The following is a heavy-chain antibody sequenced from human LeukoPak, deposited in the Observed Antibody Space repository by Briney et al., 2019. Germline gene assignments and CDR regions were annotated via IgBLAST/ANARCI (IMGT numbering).Heavy chain of an antibody. J-gene: IGHJ4*02. CDR3: AKDYYCDSSGYSHLFDY. CDR2: ISYDGSNK. V-gene: IGHV3-30*18. D-gene: IGHD3-22*01. Sequence: PGRSLRLSCAASGFTFTDYGMHWVRQGPGKGLECVADISYDGSNKYYADSVKGRFTISRDNSKNTLYLQMHSLRAEDTAVYYCAKDYYCDSSGYSHLFDYWGQGTLVTVSS. CDR1: GFTFTDYG.